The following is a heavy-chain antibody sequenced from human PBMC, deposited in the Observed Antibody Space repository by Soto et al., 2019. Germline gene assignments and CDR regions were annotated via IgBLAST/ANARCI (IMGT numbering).Heavy chain of an antibody. D-gene: IGHD5-18*01. CDR2: IKQDGSEK. V-gene: IGHV3-7*03. CDR1: GFTFSGYW. Sequence: PGGSLRLSCAASGFTFSGYWMSWVRQAPGKGLEWVANIKQDGSEKYYVDSVKGRFTISRDNAKNSLYLQMNSLRAEDTAVYYCARSRGYSYVSDYWGQGTLVTVSS. J-gene: IGHJ4*02. CDR3: ARSRGYSYVSDY.